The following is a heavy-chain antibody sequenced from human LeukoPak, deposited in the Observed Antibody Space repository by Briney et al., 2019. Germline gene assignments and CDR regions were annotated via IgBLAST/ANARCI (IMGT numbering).Heavy chain of an antibody. CDR1: GFTFSRYS. CDR3: ARDRREGIVATVDAFDI. J-gene: IGHJ3*02. CDR2: ISSSSSYI. Sequence: GGSLRLSCAASGFTFSRYSMNWVRQAPGKGLEWVSSISSSSSYIYYADSVKGRITISRDNAKNSLYLQMNSLRAEDTAVYYCARDRREGIVATVDAFDIWGQGTMVTVSS. V-gene: IGHV3-21*01. D-gene: IGHD5-12*01.